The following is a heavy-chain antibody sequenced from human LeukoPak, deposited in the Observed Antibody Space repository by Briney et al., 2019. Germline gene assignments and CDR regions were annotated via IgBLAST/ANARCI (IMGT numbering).Heavy chain of an antibody. Sequence: SETLSLTCTVSGGSISSYYWSWIRQPPGKGLEWIGYIYYSGITNYNPSLKSRVTISVDTSKSQFSLKLSSVTAADTAVYYCARVRGCSSTTCYADFDYWGQGTLVTVSS. D-gene: IGHD2-2*01. CDR3: ARVRGCSSTTCYADFDY. CDR1: GGSISSYY. V-gene: IGHV4-59*01. J-gene: IGHJ4*02. CDR2: IYYSGIT.